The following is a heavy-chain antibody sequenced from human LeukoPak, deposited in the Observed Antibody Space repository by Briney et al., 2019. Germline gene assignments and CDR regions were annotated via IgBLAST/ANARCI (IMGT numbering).Heavy chain of an antibody. J-gene: IGHJ4*02. V-gene: IGHV1-24*01. D-gene: IGHD5-18*01. CDR2: FDPEDGET. Sequence: ASVKVSCKVSGYTLTELSMHWVRQAPGKGLVWMGGFDPEDGETIYAQKFQGRVTMTEDTSTDTAYMELSSLRSEDTAVYYCAVDSYGYGFFDYWGQGTLVTVSS. CDR3: AVDSYGYGFFDY. CDR1: GYTLTELS.